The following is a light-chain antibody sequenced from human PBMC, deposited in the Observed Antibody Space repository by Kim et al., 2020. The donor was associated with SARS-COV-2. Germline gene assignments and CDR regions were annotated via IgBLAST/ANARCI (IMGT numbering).Light chain of an antibody. CDR3: SSYAGSLNWV. Sequence: GQSVTSSCTGTSSDVGGYDYVSWYQQHTGKAPKLMIYEVSKRPSGVPDRFSGSKSGNTASLTVSGLQAEDEADYYCSSYAGSLNWVFGGGTQLTVL. V-gene: IGLV2-8*01. CDR1: SSDVGGYDY. J-gene: IGLJ3*02. CDR2: EVS.